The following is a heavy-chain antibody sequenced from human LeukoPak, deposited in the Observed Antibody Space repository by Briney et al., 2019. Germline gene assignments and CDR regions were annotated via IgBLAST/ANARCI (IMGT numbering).Heavy chain of an antibody. Sequence: PGGSLRLSCAASGFTFSSYEMNWVRQAPGKGLEWVSYISSSGSTIYYADSVKGRFTISRDNAKNSLYLQMNSLRAEDTAVYYCASGGYCSSTSCYNYYYYYMDVWGKGTTVTVSS. D-gene: IGHD2-2*02. CDR2: ISSSGSTI. CDR3: ASGGYCSSTSCYNYYYYYMDV. V-gene: IGHV3-48*03. J-gene: IGHJ6*03. CDR1: GFTFSSYE.